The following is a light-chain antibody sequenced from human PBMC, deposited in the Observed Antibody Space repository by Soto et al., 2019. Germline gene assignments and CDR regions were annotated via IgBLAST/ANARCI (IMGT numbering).Light chain of an antibody. V-gene: IGKV3-11*01. CDR3: QQRSNWTLT. Sequence: EIVLTQSPATLSLSLGERATLSCRAGQSVSSCLAWYQQKPGQAPRLLIFDASNRATGIPARLSGSGSGTEITLTISSLEPEDYAVYYCQQRSNWTLTFGGGTKVEIK. CDR1: QSVSSC. J-gene: IGKJ4*01. CDR2: DAS.